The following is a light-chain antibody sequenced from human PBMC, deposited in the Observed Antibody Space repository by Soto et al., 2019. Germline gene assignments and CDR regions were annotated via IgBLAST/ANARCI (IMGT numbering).Light chain of an antibody. CDR1: QSIGSRY. J-gene: IGKJ1*01. CDR3: QQYRYSPWT. V-gene: IGKV3-20*01. CDR2: AAS. Sequence: EIVLTQSPGTLSLSPGERATLSCRASQSIGSRYLAWYQQKPGQAPRLLIYAASARATGIPDRFSGSGSGTDFTLTISRLEPEDFALYYWQQYRYSPWTFGQGTKVEIK.